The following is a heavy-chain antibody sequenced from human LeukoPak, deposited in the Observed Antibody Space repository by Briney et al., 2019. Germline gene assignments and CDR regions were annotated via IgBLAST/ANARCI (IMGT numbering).Heavy chain of an antibody. CDR3: AKGGGRQLADAFDI. J-gene: IGHJ3*02. CDR1: GFTFSSYW. CDR2: IKQDGGEK. Sequence: GGSLRLSCAASGFTFSSYWMSWVRQAPGKGLEWVANIKQDGGEKYYVDSVKGRFTISRDTFQNTLYLQMNSLRPEDTAVYYCAKGGGRQLADAFDIWGQGTMVTASS. D-gene: IGHD6-6*01. V-gene: IGHV3-7*01.